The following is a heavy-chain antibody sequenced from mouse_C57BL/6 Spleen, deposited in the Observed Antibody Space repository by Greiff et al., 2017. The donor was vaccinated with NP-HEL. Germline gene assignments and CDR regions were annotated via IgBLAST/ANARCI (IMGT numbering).Heavy chain of an antibody. D-gene: IGHD2-3*01. CDR2: ISSGSSTL. J-gene: IGHJ3*01. CDR3: ARDDGYYFLAY. CDR1: GFTFSDYG. Sequence: EVKLVESGGGLVQPGGSLKLSCAASGFTFSDYGMHWVRQAPEKGLEWVAYISSGSSTLYYADTVKGRFTISRDNAKNTLFLQMTSLRSEDTAMYYCARDDGYYFLAYWGQGTLVTVSA. V-gene: IGHV5-17*01.